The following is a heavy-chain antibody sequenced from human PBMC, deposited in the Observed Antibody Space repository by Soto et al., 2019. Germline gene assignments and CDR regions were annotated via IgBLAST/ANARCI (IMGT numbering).Heavy chain of an antibody. CDR2: ISGSGGST. V-gene: IGHV3-23*01. J-gene: IGHJ5*02. D-gene: IGHD3-22*01. Sequence: RLSCAASGFTFSSYAMSWVRQAPGKGLEWVSAISGSGGSTYYADSVKGRFTISRDNSKNTLYLQMNSLRAEDTAVYYCAKGYYDSSGYYRPNWFDPWGQGTWFTVSS. CDR1: GFTFSSYA. CDR3: AKGYYDSSGYYRPNWFDP.